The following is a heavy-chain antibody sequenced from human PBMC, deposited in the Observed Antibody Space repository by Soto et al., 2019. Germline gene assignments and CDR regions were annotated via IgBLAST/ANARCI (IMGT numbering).Heavy chain of an antibody. J-gene: IGHJ4*02. CDR2: IYHSGST. Sequence: QVQLQESGPGLVKPSGTLSLTCAVSGGSISSSNWWSWVRQPPGKGLEWIGEIYHSGSTNYNPSLKRRVTISVDKSKNQFSLKLSSVTAADTAVYYCARVLHIVVVPLLAVFDYWGQGTLVTVSS. CDR3: ARVLHIVVVPLLAVFDY. V-gene: IGHV4-4*02. D-gene: IGHD2-21*01. CDR1: GGSISSSNW.